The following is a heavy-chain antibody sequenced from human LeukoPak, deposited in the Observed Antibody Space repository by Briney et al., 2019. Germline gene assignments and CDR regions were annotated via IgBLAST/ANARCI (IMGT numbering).Heavy chain of an antibody. CDR2: IRSKAYGGTT. Sequence: GGSLRLSCTASGFTFGDYAMSWFRQAPGKGLEWVGFIRSKAYGGTTEYAASVKGRFTISRDDSKSIAYLQMNSLRAEDTAVYYCARGDLSGYSYGCLGYWGQGTLVTVSS. CDR3: ARGDLSGYSYGCLGY. CDR1: GFTFGDYA. V-gene: IGHV3-49*03. D-gene: IGHD5-18*01. J-gene: IGHJ4*02.